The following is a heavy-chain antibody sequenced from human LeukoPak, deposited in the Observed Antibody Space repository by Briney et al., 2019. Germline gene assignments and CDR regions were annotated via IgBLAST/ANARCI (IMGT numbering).Heavy chain of an antibody. J-gene: IGHJ4*02. CDR1: GGSFSGYY. Sequence: SETLSLTCAVYGGSFSGYYWSWIRQPPGKGLEWIGEINHSGSTNYNPSLKSRVTISVDTSKNQFFLKLSSVTAADTAVYYCARGQPLYSSGWYVNYWGQGTLVTVSS. V-gene: IGHV4-34*01. CDR2: INHSGST. CDR3: ARGQPLYSSGWYVNY. D-gene: IGHD6-19*01.